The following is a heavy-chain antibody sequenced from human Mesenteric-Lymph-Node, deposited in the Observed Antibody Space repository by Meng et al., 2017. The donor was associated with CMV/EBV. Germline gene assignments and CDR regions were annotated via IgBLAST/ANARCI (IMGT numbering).Heavy chain of an antibody. D-gene: IGHD1/OR15-1a*01. J-gene: IGHJ4*02. Sequence: LSLTCAVYGGSSSNYYWSWIRQPPGKGLEWIGEINHSGSTTYNPSLKSRVTISVDTSKNQFSLKLTSVTAADTAIYCCARDEVGTGTWGQGTLVTVSS. CDR1: GGSSSNYY. V-gene: IGHV4-34*01. CDR3: ARDEVGTGT. CDR2: INHSGST.